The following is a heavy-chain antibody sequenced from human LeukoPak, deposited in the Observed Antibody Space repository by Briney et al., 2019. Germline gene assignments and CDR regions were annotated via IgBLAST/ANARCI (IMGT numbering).Heavy chain of an antibody. CDR3: ARVSGSTHLRNYYYYYMDV. D-gene: IGHD2-15*01. J-gene: IGHJ6*03. CDR2: ISAYNGNT. CDR1: GYTFTSYD. V-gene: IGHV1-18*01. Sequence: GASVKVSCKASGYTFTSYDINWVRQATGQGLEWMGWISAYNGNTNYAQKLQGRVTMTTDTSTSTAYMELRSLRSDDTAVYYCARVSGSTHLRNYYYYYMDVWGKGTTVTVSS.